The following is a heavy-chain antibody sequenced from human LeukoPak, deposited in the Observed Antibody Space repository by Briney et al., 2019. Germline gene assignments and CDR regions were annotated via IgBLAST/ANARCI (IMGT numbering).Heavy chain of an antibody. D-gene: IGHD3-16*01. J-gene: IGHJ3*02. Sequence: SETLSLTCSVSGGSISTYSWSWVRQPPGKGLEWVGYIYSSGSTNYNPSLKRRVTLSVDTSKNQFSLKLSSVTAADTAVYYCAREGGAGAFDIWGQGTMVTVSS. CDR3: AREGGAGAFDI. CDR2: IYSSGST. CDR1: GGSISTYS. V-gene: IGHV4-59*01.